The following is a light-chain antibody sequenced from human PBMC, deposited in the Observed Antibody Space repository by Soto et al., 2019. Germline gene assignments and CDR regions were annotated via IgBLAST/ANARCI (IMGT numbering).Light chain of an antibody. CDR2: EVS. CDR3: SSYTSSSNYV. CDR1: SSDVGGYNY. Sequence: ALAQPASVSGSPGQSITISCTGTSSDVGGYNYVSWYQQHPGKAPKLMIYEVSNRPSGVSNRFSGSKSGNTASLTISGLQAEDEADYYCSSYTSSSNYVFGTGTKVTVL. J-gene: IGLJ1*01. V-gene: IGLV2-14*01.